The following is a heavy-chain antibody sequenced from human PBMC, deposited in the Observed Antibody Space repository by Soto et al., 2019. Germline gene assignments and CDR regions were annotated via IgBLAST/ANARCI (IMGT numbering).Heavy chain of an antibody. J-gene: IGHJ5*02. D-gene: IGHD3-22*01. CDR1: GDSISNSRFY. Sequence: SETLSLTCSVSGDSISNSRFYWAWIRQPPGEGLEWIGSIYHTGNAYYNPSLKSRVTISVDTSKNQFSLRLTSVTAADAALYYCARDFFDSSDYTTNWFDPWGQGTLVTVS. V-gene: IGHV4-39*01. CDR2: IYHTGNA. CDR3: ARDFFDSSDYTTNWFDP.